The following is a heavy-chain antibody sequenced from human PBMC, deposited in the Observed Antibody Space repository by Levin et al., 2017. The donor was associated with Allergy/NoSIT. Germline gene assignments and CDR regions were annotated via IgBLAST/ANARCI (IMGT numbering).Heavy chain of an antibody. CDR1: GGSISGGDYY. V-gene: IGHV4-30-4*08. CDR2: IFYSGGT. D-gene: IGHD2-2*01. CDR3: ARGAVVPAAYPLFDY. J-gene: IGHJ4*02. Sequence: SQTLSLTCTVSGGSISGGDYYWSWIRQLPGKGLEWIGYIFYSGGTNYNPSLKSRITISVDRSKNQFSLKLSSVTAADTAVYYCARGAVVPAAYPLFDYWGQGTRVTVSS.